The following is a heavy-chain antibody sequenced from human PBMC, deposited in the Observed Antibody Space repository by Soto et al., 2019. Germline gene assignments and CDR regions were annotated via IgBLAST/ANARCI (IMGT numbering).Heavy chain of an antibody. CDR2: ISGSGGST. CDR3: AKGLYSSSWYPPDYFAY. D-gene: IGHD6-13*01. V-gene: IGHV3-23*01. CDR1: GFTFSSYA. J-gene: IGHJ4*02. Sequence: GGSLRLSCAASGFTFSSYAMSWVRQAPGKGLEWVSAISGSGGSTYYADSVKGRFTISRDNSKNTLYLQMNSLRAEDTAVYYCAKGLYSSSWYPPDYFAYWGQGTLVPVSS.